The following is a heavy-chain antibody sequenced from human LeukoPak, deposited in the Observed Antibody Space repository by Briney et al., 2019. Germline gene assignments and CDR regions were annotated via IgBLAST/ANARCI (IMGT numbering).Heavy chain of an antibody. D-gene: IGHD3-22*01. Sequence: SETLSLTCAVYGGSFSGYYWSWIRQPPGKGLEWIGEINHSGSTNYNPSLKSRVTISVDTSKNQFSLKLSSVTAADTAVYYCARAYADYYDSSGYFYSDYWGQGTLVTVSS. CDR2: INHSGST. CDR1: GGSFSGYY. J-gene: IGHJ4*02. CDR3: ARAYADYYDSSGYFYSDY. V-gene: IGHV4-34*01.